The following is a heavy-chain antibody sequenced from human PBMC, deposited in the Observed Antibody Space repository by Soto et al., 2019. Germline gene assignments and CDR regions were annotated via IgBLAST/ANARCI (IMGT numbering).Heavy chain of an antibody. CDR3: AHAYGGRSLY. V-gene: IGHV2-5*02. CDR2: IYWDDSK. D-gene: IGHD1-26*01. CDR1: GFSLTTDRVG. Sequence: QITLKESGPTLVKPPQTLTLTCTFSGFSLTTDRVGVGWIRQPPGEALEWLAVIYWDDSKTYRPSLESRLTITKDTSKNQVALTMTNMDSLDTATYYCAHAYGGRSLYGGQGTLVTVSS. J-gene: IGHJ4*02.